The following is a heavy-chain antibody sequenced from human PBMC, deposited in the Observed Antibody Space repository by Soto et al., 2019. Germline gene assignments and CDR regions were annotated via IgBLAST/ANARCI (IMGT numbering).Heavy chain of an antibody. D-gene: IGHD3-3*01. CDR3: ASLSILFGPNGMAV. CDR1: GNSFNNW. CDR2: IYPGDSDT. Sequence: PGESLKISCKGLGNSFNNWIGWVRQMPGKGLEWMGIIYPGDSDTRYSPSFQGQVTISVDKSINTAHLQWSSLKVSDTAMYYCASLSILFGPNGMAVWGKGTPSTVAA. J-gene: IGHJ6*04. V-gene: IGHV5-51*01.